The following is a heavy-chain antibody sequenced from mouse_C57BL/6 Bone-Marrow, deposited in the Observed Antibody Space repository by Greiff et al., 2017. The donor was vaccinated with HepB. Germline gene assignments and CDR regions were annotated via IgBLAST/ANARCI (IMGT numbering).Heavy chain of an antibody. Sequence: QVQLQQPGAELVKPGASVKLSCKASGYTFTSYWMQWVKQRPGQGLEWIGEIDPSDSYTNYNQKFKGKATLTVDTSSSTAYMQLSSRTSEDSAVYYCARYYYGNPYYFDYWGKGTTLTVSS. CDR3: ARYYYGNPYYFDY. J-gene: IGHJ2*01. V-gene: IGHV1-50*01. CDR2: IDPSDSYT. CDR1: GYTFTSYW. D-gene: IGHD1-1*01.